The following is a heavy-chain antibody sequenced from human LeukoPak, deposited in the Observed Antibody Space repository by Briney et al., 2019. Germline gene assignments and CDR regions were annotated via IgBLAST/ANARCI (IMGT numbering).Heavy chain of an antibody. CDR1: GFIFSHYS. CDR2: IRSSSET. CDR3: ARDAGNSGYGCDL. Sequence: GGSLRLSCAASGFIFSHYSMNWVRQAPGKGLEWVSHIRSSSETFYADSVKGRFTISRDNARNSLYLQMNNLRGEDTAIYYCARDAGNSGYGCDLWGQGTLVTVSS. V-gene: IGHV3-48*01. J-gene: IGHJ5*02. D-gene: IGHD5-12*01.